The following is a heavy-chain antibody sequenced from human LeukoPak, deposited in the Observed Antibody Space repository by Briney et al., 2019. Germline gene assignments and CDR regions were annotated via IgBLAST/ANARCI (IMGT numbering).Heavy chain of an antibody. CDR2: ISGSGGST. J-gene: IGHJ6*02. Sequence: QPGASLRLSCAASGFTFSSYAMSWVRQAPGKGLEWVSAISGSGGSTYYADSVKGRFTISRDNSKSTLYLQMNSLRAEDTAVYYCAKGVYYDSSGYYTDYYYYGMDVWGQGTTVTVSS. CDR3: AKGVYYDSSGYYTDYYYYGMDV. D-gene: IGHD3-22*01. CDR1: GFTFSSYA. V-gene: IGHV3-23*01.